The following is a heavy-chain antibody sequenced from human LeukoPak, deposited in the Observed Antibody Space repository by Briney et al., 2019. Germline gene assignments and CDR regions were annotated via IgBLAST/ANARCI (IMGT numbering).Heavy chain of an antibody. V-gene: IGHV4-39*01. CDR1: GVSISSSNSY. CDR3: ARQTGSGLFTLP. Sequence: SETLSLTCTVSGVSISSSNSYWGWIRQPPGKGLEWIGSIYYSGNTYYNASLKSRVTISVDTSKNQFSLKLTSVTAADTAMYYCARQTGSGLFTLPGGQGTLVTVSS. D-gene: IGHD3-10*01. J-gene: IGHJ1*01. CDR2: IYYSGNT.